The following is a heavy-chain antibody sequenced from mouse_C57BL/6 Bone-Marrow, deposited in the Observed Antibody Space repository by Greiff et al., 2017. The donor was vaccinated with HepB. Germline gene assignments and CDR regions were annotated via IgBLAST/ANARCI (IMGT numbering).Heavy chain of an antibody. V-gene: IGHV1-82*01. D-gene: IGHD1-1*01. CDR2: IYPGDGDT. Sequence: VQLQQSGPELVKPGASVKISCKASGYAFSSPWVNRVKQRPGKGLEWIGRIYPGDGDTNYNGKFKGKATLTADKSSSTAYMQLSSLTSEDSAVYFCARDRLLLFDYWGQGTTLTVSS. CDR3: ARDRLLLFDY. J-gene: IGHJ2*01. CDR1: GYAFSSPW.